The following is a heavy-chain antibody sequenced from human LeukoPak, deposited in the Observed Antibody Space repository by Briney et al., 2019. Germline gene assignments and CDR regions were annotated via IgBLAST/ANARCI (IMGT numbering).Heavy chain of an antibody. D-gene: IGHD3-3*01. CDR3: GRDMDRGGVVTPEY. V-gene: IGHV1-18*01. Sequence: AAVNVSCKASGCTFSSYAISWVRHAPGQGLEWMGWIIAYNGNTKYAPKLQSGVTMNTETTTSTAFMELRSMRSDEAAVYYCGRDMDRGGVVTPEYWGQGTPVTVSS. CDR2: IIAYNGNT. J-gene: IGHJ4*02. CDR1: GCTFSSYA.